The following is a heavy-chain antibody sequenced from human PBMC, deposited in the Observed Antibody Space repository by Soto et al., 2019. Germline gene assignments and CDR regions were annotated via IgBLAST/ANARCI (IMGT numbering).Heavy chain of an antibody. CDR2: IYSGGST. CDR3: ARSVEWLRYFWFDP. D-gene: IGHD5-12*01. J-gene: IGHJ5*02. Sequence: GGSLRLPCAASGFTFSSNYMSWVRQAPGKGLGWVSVIYSGGSTYYADSVKGRFTISRDNSKNTLYLQMNSLRAEDTAVYYCARSVEWLRYFWFDPWGQGTLVTVSS. CDR1: GFTFSSNY. V-gene: IGHV3-66*01.